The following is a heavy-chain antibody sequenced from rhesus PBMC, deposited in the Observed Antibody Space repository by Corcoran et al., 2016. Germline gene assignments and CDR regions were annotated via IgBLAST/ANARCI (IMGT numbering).Heavy chain of an antibody. V-gene: IGHV3-201*01. CDR2: ISWDGGST. J-gene: IGHJ2*01. CDR3: AKDGLRYSGYGWYFDL. CDR1: GFTFDDYA. Sequence: EVQLVESGGGLVQPGGSLRLSCTAPGFTFDDYAMHWVRQAPGKVLELFSVISWDGGSTGYADSVKGRFTISRDNAKNSLYLQMDRLRAEDTALYYCAKDGLRYSGYGWYFDLWGPGTPITISS. D-gene: IGHD5-24*01.